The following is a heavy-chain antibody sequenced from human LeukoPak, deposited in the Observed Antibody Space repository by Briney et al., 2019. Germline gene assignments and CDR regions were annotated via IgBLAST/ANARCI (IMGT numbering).Heavy chain of an antibody. J-gene: IGHJ6*02. CDR3: ARPNLYYYDSSGYYPKSFYGMDV. CDR1: GGTFSSYA. D-gene: IGHD3-22*01. CDR2: INPSGGST. V-gene: IGHV1-46*01. Sequence: ASVKVSCKASGGTFSSYAISWVRQAPGQGLEWMGIINPSGGSTSYAQKFQGRVTMTGDTSTSTVYMELSSLRSEDTAVYYCARPNLYYYDSSGYYPKSFYGMDVWGQGTTVTVSS.